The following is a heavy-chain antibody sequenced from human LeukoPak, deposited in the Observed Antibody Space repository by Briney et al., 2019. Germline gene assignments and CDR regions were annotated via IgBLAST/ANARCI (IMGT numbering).Heavy chain of an antibody. CDR1: GGSISSSSYY. CDR3: ARVKRRPDWFFDY. Sequence: SETLSLTCTVSGGSISSSSYYWGWIRQPPGKGLEWIGSIYYSGSTYYNPSLKSRVTISVDTPKNQFSLKLSSVTAADTAVYYCARVKRRPDWFFDYWGQGTLVTVSS. V-gene: IGHV4-39*07. CDR2: IYYSGST. D-gene: IGHD3/OR15-3a*01. J-gene: IGHJ4*02.